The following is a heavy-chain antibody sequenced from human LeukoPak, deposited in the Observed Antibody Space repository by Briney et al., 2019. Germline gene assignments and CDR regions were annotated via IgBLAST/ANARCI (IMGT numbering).Heavy chain of an antibody. CDR3: ARHADVLRYFDWSTDPGEGWFDP. V-gene: IGHV4-59*08. J-gene: IGHJ5*02. D-gene: IGHD3-9*01. CDR2: IYYSGST. Sequence: SETLSLTCTVSGGSISSYYWSWIRQPPGKGLEWIGYIYYSGSTNYNPSLKSRVTISVDTSKNQFSLKLSSVTAADTAVYYCARHADVLRYFDWSTDPGEGWFDPWGQGTLVTVSS. CDR1: GGSISSYY.